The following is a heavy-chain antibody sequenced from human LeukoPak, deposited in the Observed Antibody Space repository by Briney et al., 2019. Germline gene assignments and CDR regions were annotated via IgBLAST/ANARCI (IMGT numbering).Heavy chain of an antibody. Sequence: SETLSLTCTVSGGSISSYYWGWIRQPPGKGLEWIGSIYHSGSTYYNPSLKSRVTISVDTSKNQFSLKVTSVTAADTAVYYCARVYSSSWYWNWFDPWGQGTLVTVSS. CDR2: IYHSGST. CDR1: GGSISSYY. J-gene: IGHJ5*02. CDR3: ARVYSSSWYWNWFDP. D-gene: IGHD6-13*01. V-gene: IGHV4-38-2*02.